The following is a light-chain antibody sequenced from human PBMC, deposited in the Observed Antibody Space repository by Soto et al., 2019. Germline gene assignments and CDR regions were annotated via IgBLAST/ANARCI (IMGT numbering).Light chain of an antibody. J-gene: IGKJ2*01. CDR2: GAS. CDR1: QSISSE. CDR3: QQGHNWPLT. V-gene: IGKV3-15*01. Sequence: EIVMTQSPATLSVSPGERATLSCSASQSISSELAWYQQKPGQPPRLLIDGASTRATGVPARFTGSGSGSDFTLTISALQSEDFAVYYCQQGHNWPLTFGQGTRLEI.